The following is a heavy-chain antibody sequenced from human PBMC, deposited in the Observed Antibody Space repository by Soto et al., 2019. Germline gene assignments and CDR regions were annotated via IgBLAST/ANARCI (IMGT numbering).Heavy chain of an antibody. CDR3: VKDRYVDY. CDR1: GFTISSYA. CDR2: ISSNGGST. Sequence: PVGSLRLSCSVFGFTISSYAMRWVRQAPGKGLQYVSSISSNGGSTYYADSVKGRFTISRDNSKNTLYLQMSSLRVEDTAVYYCVKDRYVDYWGQGTLVTVSS. J-gene: IGHJ4*02. V-gene: IGHV3-64D*06.